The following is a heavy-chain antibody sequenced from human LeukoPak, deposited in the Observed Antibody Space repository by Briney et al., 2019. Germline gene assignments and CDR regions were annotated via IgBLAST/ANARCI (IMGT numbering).Heavy chain of an antibody. CDR2: VRADTGYA. CDR3: ARGPRNDP. V-gene: IGHV1-8*01. D-gene: IGHD1-14*01. J-gene: IGHJ5*02. CDR1: GYPFTTYE. Sequence: ASVKVTCKTSGYPFTTYEINWVRQAAGQGLEWMGWVRADTGYADYAQKFEGRVIMTSVASISTAYMELRSQRSDDPAVYFCARGPRNDPWGQGTLVTVSS.